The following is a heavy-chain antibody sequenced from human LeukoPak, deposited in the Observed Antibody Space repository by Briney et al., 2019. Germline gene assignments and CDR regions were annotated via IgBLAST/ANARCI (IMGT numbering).Heavy chain of an antibody. CDR2: INHSGST. Sequence: SETLSLTCAVYGGSFSGYYWSWIRQPPGKGLEWIGEINHSGSTNYNPSLKSRVTISVDTSKNQFSLKLSSVTAADTAVYYCARGTYYYGSGSYSYYYMDVWGKGTTVTVSS. D-gene: IGHD3-10*01. J-gene: IGHJ6*03. CDR1: GGSFSGYY. CDR3: ARGTYYYGSGSYSYYYMDV. V-gene: IGHV4-34*01.